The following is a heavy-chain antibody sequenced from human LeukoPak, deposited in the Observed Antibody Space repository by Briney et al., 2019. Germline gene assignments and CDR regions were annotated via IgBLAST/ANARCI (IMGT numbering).Heavy chain of an antibody. Sequence: GGSLRLSCVASEFTFSSFWMSWVRQAPGKGLEWVANIKQDGSEKYYVDSVKGRFTISRDNARNSVYLQMNSLRAEDTAVYYCARENWGSPDYWGQGILVTVSS. D-gene: IGHD3-16*01. CDR1: EFTFSSFW. V-gene: IGHV3-7*03. CDR2: IKQDGSEK. J-gene: IGHJ4*02. CDR3: ARENWGSPDY.